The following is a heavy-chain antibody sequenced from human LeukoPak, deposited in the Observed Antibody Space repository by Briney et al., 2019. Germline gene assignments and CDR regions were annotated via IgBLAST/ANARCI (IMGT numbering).Heavy chain of an antibody. J-gene: IGHJ6*02. CDR2: ISSNGGST. CDR3: ARDGALSSGWYGRHYYYGMDV. Sequence: GGSLRLSCAASGFTFSSYAMHWVRQAPGKGLEYVSAISSNGGSTYYANSVKGRFTISRDNSKNTLYLQMGSLRAEDMAVYYCARDGALSSGWYGRHYYYGMDVWGQGTTVTVSS. D-gene: IGHD6-19*01. CDR1: GFTFSSYA. V-gene: IGHV3-64*01.